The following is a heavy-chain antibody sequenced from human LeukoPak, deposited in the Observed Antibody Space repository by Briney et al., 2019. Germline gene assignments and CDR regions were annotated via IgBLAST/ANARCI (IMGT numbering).Heavy chain of an antibody. CDR2: IYPGDSDT. Sequence: GESLKISCKGSGYSFTSYWISWVRQMPGKGLEWMGIIYPGDSDTRYSPSFQGQVTISADKSIRTAYLQWSSLKASDTAMYYCARSGGSYYGVVYFDYWGQGALVTVSS. CDR1: GYSFTSYW. J-gene: IGHJ4*02. V-gene: IGHV5-51*01. D-gene: IGHD1-26*01. CDR3: ARSGGSYYGVVYFDY.